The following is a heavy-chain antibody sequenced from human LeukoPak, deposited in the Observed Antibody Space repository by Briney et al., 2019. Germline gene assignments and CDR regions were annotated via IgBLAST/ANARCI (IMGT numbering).Heavy chain of an antibody. CDR1: GGSISSSNW. CDR2: IYHSGST. V-gene: IGHV4-4*02. J-gene: IGHJ4*02. CDR3: ARDRYYYDSSGYSLFDY. Sequence: SETLSLTCSVSGGSISSSNWWSWVRQPPGKGLEWIGEIYHSGSTNYNPSLKSRVTISVDKSKNQFSLKLSSVTAADTAVYYCARDRYYYDSSGYSLFDYWGQGTLVTVSS. D-gene: IGHD3-22*01.